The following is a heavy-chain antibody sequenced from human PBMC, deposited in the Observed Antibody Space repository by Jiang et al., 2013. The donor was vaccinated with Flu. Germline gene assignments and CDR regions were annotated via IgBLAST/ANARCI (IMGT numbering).Heavy chain of an antibody. CDR3: ARGRRVYAVPGIGAFDI. Sequence: SGAEVKKPGSSVKVSCKASGGTFSSYAISWVRQAPGQGLEWMGWINPNSGGTNYAQNFQGNVTMTRDTSISTAYMELSRLRSDDTAVYYCARGRRVYAVPGIGAFDIWGQGTMVTVSS. V-gene: IGHV1-2*02. CDR1: GGTFSSYA. J-gene: IGHJ3*02. CDR2: INPNSGGT. D-gene: IGHD2-8*01.